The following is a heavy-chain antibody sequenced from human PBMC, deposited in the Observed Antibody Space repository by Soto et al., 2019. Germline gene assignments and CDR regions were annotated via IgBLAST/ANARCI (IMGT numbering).Heavy chain of an antibody. V-gene: IGHV2-5*01. CDR3: AHVYSSSGYYYYGMDV. J-gene: IGHJ6*02. CDR2: IFWNDDK. CDR1: GFSLSTSGVG. Sequence: SGPTLVNPTQTLTLTCTFSGFSLSTSGVGVGWIRQPPGKALEWLALIFWNDDKRYSPSLKSRLTITKDTSKNQVVLTMTNMDPVDTATYYCAHVYSSSGYYYYGMDVWGQGTTVTVSS. D-gene: IGHD6-6*01.